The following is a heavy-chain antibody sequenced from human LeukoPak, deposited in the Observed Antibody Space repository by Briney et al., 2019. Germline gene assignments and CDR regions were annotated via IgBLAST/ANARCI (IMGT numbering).Heavy chain of an antibody. CDR2: ISPTGSAI. J-gene: IGHJ4*02. V-gene: IGHV3-48*03. CDR3: ARGASGSSFGY. Sequence: PGGSLRLSCAASGFNFSSYEMNWVRQAPGEGLEWVSYISPTGSAIYYADSVKGRFTISRDNAKNSLYLQMNSLRAEDTAVYYCARGASGSSFGYWGQGTLVTVSS. CDR1: GFNFSSYE. D-gene: IGHD6-6*01.